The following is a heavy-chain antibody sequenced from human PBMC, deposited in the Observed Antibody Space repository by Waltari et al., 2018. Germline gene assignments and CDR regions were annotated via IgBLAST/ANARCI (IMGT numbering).Heavy chain of an antibody. Sequence: QVQLVESGGGVVQPGRSLRLSCSASGFTFSSYGLHWVRPAPGKGLEWVAVIWYDGSNKYYADSVKGRFTISRDNSKNTLYLQMNSLRAEDTAMYYCAAGTTTKGGMDVWGQGTTVTVSS. J-gene: IGHJ6*02. V-gene: IGHV3-33*08. CDR2: IWYDGSNK. CDR1: GFTFSSYG. CDR3: AAGTTTKGGMDV. D-gene: IGHD1-1*01.